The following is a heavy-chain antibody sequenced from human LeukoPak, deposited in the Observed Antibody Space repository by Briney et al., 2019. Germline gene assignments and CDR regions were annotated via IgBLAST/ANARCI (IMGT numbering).Heavy chain of an antibody. CDR2: IYPGDSDT. CDR3: ARHLSGCSGGSCPVGY. J-gene: IGHJ4*02. Sequence: GESLKISCKGSGYSFTSYWIGWVRQMPGKGLEWMGIIYPGDSDTRYSPSFQGQVTISADKSISTAYLQWSSLKASDTAMYYCARHLSGCSGGSCPVGYWGQGTLVTVSS. V-gene: IGHV5-51*01. D-gene: IGHD2-15*01. CDR1: GYSFTSYW.